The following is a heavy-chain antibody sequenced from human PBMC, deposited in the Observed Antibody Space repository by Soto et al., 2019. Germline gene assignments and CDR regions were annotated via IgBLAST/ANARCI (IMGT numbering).Heavy chain of an antibody. CDR1: GGTFNTFA. CDR2: IIPIFETA. D-gene: IGHD6-13*01. J-gene: IGHJ4*02. V-gene: IGHV1-69*01. CDR3: ATSTSSSWQNDY. Sequence: QVQLEQSGAEVKKPGSSVKVSCKASGGTFNTFAISWVRQAPGQGLEWIGGIIPIFETANYAQRLQARLTITADESTRTAYMELSRLTSDDTAIYFCATSTSSSWQNDYWGLGTLVVVSS.